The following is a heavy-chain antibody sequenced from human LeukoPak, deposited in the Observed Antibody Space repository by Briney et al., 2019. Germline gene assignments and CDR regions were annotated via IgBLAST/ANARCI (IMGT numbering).Heavy chain of an antibody. Sequence: GGSLRLSCAASGFTFSSYAMTWVRQAPGKGLEWVTVISSNGISKYYADSVKGRFTISRDNSKNTVYLQMNSLRVEDTAIFYCATSTYDSVWGFGASLDYWGQGTLVTVSA. D-gene: IGHD6-19*01. CDR3: ATSTYDSVWGFGASLDY. CDR1: GFTFSSYA. V-gene: IGHV3-30-3*01. CDR2: ISSNGISK. J-gene: IGHJ4*02.